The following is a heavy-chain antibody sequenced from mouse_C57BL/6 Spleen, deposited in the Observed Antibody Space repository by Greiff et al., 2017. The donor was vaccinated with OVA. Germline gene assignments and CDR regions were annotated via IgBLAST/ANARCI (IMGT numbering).Heavy chain of an antibody. J-gene: IGHJ2*01. CDR3: ARRRELGKGMNYFDY. CDR2: IDPNSGGT. D-gene: IGHD4-1*01. Sequence: QVQLQQPGAELVKPGASVKLSCKASGYTFTSYWMHWVKQRPGRGLEWIGRIDPNSGGTNYNEKFKSKATLTVDKPSSTAYMQLSSLTSEDSAVYYYARRRELGKGMNYFDYWGQGTTLTVSS. CDR1: GYTFTSYW. V-gene: IGHV1-72*01.